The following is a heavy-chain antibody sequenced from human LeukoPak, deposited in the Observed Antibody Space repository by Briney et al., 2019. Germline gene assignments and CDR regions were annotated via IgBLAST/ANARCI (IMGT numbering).Heavy chain of an antibody. V-gene: IGHV3-66*02. D-gene: IGHD6-13*01. CDR2: IYSGGST. CDR3: ARDASGARIAGY. CDR1: GFTVSSNY. J-gene: IGHJ4*02. Sequence: GGSLRLSCAASGFTVSSNYMSWVRQAPGKGLEWVSVIYSGGSTYYADSVKGRFTISRDNSKNTLYLQMNSLRAEDTAVYYCARDASGARIAGYWDQGTLVTVSS.